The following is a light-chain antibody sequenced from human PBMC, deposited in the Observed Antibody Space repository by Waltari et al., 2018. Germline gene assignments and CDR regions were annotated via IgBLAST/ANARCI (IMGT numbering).Light chain of an antibody. V-gene: IGKV1-33*01. J-gene: IGKJ2*01. Sequence: DIQVTQSPSSLSASVGDRVTITCQASQDISHYLNWYQQRPGKAPKVRIYDATLLKIGFPSRFSGSGSGTDFTFAITSLQPEDAATYYCQHFDNLLFTFGQGTKLEI. CDR1: QDISHY. CDR2: DAT. CDR3: QHFDNLLFT.